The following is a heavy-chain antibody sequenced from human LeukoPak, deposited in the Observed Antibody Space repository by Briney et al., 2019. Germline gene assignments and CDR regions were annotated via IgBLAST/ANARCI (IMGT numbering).Heavy chain of an antibody. CDR3: AKVSTVTKDTIYYFDY. D-gene: IGHD4-17*01. CDR1: GFAFSSYE. Sequence: GGSLRLSCAASGFAFSSYEMNWVRQAPGKGLEWVSAISGSGGNTYYADSVKGRFTISRDNSKNTLYLQMNSLRAEDTAVYYCAKVSTVTKDTIYYFDYWGQGTLVTVSS. J-gene: IGHJ4*02. V-gene: IGHV3-23*01. CDR2: ISGSGGNT.